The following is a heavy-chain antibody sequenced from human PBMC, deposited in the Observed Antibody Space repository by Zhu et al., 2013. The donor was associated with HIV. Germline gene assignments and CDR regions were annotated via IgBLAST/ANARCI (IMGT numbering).Heavy chain of an antibody. D-gene: IGHD6-6*01. CDR3: ARDPLPIALVPYFDY. J-gene: IGHJ4*02. Sequence: QVQLVQSGAEVKTPGASVKVSCKASGYTFTNYYMHWVRQAPGQGLEWMGIINPKNNNTDYAQKFQGRVTMTRDTSTSTVYLELSSLRFEDTAVYYCARDPLPIALVPYFDYWAREPWSAVSS. CDR1: GYTFTNYY. V-gene: IGHV1-46*01. CDR2: INPKNNNT.